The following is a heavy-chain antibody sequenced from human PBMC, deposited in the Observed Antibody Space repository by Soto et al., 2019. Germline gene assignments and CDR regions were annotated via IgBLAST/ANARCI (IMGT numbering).Heavy chain of an antibody. Sequence: QVQLVESGGGVVQPGRSLRLSCAVSGFTVSTYGMHWVRQAPGKGLEWVAVISRDGGTKYYADSVKGRFTISRDNSRIPLFLEMNSLRGDDMAVYYCTGEVASGYWGQGTLVTVSS. CDR2: ISRDGGTK. D-gene: IGHD2-8*02. J-gene: IGHJ4*02. V-gene: IGHV3-30*03. CDR3: TGEVASGY. CDR1: GFTVSTYG.